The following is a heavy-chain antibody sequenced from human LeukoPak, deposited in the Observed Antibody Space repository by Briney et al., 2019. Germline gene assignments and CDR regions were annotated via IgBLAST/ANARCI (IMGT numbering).Heavy chain of an antibody. V-gene: IGHV3-48*02. Sequence: GGSLRLSCASSGFTFNSYTMNWVRQAPGKGLEWVSYISSSSSTIYYADSVKGRFTISRDNAKNSLYLQMSSLRDEDTAVYYCAPRGVVIDYWGQGTLVTVSS. CDR3: APRGVVIDY. CDR1: GFTFNSYT. J-gene: IGHJ4*02. CDR2: ISSSSSTI. D-gene: IGHD3-3*01.